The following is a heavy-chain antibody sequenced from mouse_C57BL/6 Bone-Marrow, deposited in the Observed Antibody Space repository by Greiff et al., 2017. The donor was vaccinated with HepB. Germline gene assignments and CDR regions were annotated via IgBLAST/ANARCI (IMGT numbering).Heavy chain of an antibody. V-gene: IGHV2-2*01. J-gene: IGHJ2*01. CDR2: IWSGGST. CDR1: GFSLTRYG. CDR3: ARGSLYYFDY. Sequence: QVHVKQSGPGLVPPSQSLSITCTVSGFSLTRYGLHWVRQSPGKGREWLGVIWSGGSTDYNAAFISRLSISKDKSKSQVFFKMNSLQADDTAIYYCARGSLYYFDYWGQGTTLTVSS. D-gene: IGHD6-1*01.